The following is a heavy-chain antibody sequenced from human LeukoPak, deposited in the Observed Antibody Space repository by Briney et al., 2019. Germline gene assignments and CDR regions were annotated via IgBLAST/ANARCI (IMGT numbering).Heavy chain of an antibody. CDR3: ATETIGRHYDY. D-gene: IGHD1-14*01. CDR2: IGPTGADR. Sequence: GGSLRLSCAASGFTFSSCGFNWVRQAPGKGLEWVSSIGPTGADRYYADSVRGRFTISRDNAKNSMYLQMDSLRDEDTAVYYCATETIGRHYDYWGQGTLLTVSS. J-gene: IGHJ4*02. V-gene: IGHV3-21*01. CDR1: GFTFSSCG.